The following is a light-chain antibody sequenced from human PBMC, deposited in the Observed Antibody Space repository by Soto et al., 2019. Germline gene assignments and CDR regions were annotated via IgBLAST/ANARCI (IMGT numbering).Light chain of an antibody. V-gene: IGKV3-20*01. CDR2: GAS. Sequence: EIVLTQCPGTLSLSPGERATLSCRASQSVSSSYLAWYQQKPGQAPRLLIYGASIRATGIPDRFSGSGSGTDFTLTISRLDPEDFAVYYCQQYGNSRTFGQGTKVDIK. CDR1: QSVSSSY. J-gene: IGKJ1*01. CDR3: QQYGNSRT.